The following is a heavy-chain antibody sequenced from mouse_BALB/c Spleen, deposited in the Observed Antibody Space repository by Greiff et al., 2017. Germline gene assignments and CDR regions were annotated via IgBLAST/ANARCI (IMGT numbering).Heavy chain of an antibody. J-gene: IGHJ3*01. Sequence: EVMLVESGGDLVKPGGSLKLSCAASGFTFSSYGMSWVRQTPDKRLEWVATISSGGSYTYYPDSVKGRFTISRDNAKNTLYLQMSSLKSEDTAMYYCARPQLAYWGQGTLVTVSA. CDR3: ARPQLAY. V-gene: IGHV5-6*01. CDR2: ISSGGSYT. CDR1: GFTFSSYG. D-gene: IGHD4-1*02.